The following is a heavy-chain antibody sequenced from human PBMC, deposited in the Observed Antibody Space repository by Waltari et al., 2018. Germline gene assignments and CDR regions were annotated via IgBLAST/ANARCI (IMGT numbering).Heavy chain of an antibody. D-gene: IGHD5-12*01. CDR3: ARARGARGNFFDY. Sequence: QVQLQESGPGLVKPSETLSLTCAVSGYSISSGYYWGWIRQPPGKGLEWIGSIYHSGSTYYNPSLKSRVTMTTDTSTSTAYMELRSLRSDDTAVYYCARARGARGNFFDYWGQGTLVTVSS. V-gene: IGHV4-38-2*01. J-gene: IGHJ4*02. CDR2: IYHSGST. CDR1: GYSISSGYY.